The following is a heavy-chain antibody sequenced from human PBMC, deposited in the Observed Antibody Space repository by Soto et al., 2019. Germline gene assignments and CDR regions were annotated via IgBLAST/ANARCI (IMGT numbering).Heavy chain of an antibody. Sequence: SETLSLTCAAYGGSFSGHYWSWIRQPPGKGLEWIGEINHVGSTNCNPSLRSRVTISVDTSKNQFSLKLNSVTAADTAVYYCARGGYGYCSSPTCLGVVWFDSWGQGTLVTVSS. V-gene: IGHV4-34*01. D-gene: IGHD2-2*01. CDR2: INHVGST. J-gene: IGHJ5*01. CDR3: ARGGYGYCSSPTCLGVVWFDS. CDR1: GGSFSGHY.